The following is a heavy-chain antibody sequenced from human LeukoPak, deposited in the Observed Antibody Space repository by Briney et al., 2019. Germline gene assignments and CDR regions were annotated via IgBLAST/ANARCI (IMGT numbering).Heavy chain of an antibody. CDR2: ISGSGGST. Sequence: PGGSLRLSCAASGFTFSSYAMSWVRQAPGKGLEWVSAISGSGGSTYYADSVKGRFTISRDNSKNTLYLQMNSLRAEDTAVYYCAKGPWRITMIVVVKRYYFDYWGQGTLVRLL. CDR1: GFTFSSYA. J-gene: IGHJ4*02. D-gene: IGHD3-22*01. V-gene: IGHV3-23*01. CDR3: AKGPWRITMIVVVKRYYFDY.